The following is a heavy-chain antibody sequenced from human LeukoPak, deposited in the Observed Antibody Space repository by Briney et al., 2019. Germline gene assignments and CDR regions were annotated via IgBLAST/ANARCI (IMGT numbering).Heavy chain of an antibody. D-gene: IGHD6-13*01. CDR1: GYTFTSYY. CDR3: ARDQKPGIAAAATDY. J-gene: IGHJ4*02. V-gene: IGHV1-46*01. CDR2: INPSGGST. Sequence: ASVKVSCKASGYTFTSYYMHWVRQAPGQGLEWMGIINPSGGSTSYAQKFQGRVTMTRDTSTSTVYMELSSLRSEDTAVYYCARDQKPGIAAAATDYWGQGTLVTVSS.